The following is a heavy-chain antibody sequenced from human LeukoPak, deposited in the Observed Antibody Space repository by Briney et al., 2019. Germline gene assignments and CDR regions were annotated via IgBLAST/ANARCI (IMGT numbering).Heavy chain of an antibody. V-gene: IGHV1-18*01. CDR1: GYTFTSYD. CDR2: ISAYNGNT. D-gene: IGHD3-22*01. CDR3: ARVNYYDSSGYYSTFAEYFQH. Sequence: GASVNVSCKASGYTFTSYDINWVRQATGQGLEWMGWISAYNGNTNYAQKLQGRVTMTTDTSTSTAYMELRSLRSDDTAVYYCARVNYYDSSGYYSTFAEYFQHWGQGTLVTVSS. J-gene: IGHJ1*01.